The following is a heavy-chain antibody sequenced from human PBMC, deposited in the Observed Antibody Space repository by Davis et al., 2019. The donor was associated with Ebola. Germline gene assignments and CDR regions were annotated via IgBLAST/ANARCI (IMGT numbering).Heavy chain of an antibody. V-gene: IGHV4-34*01. CDR2: INHSGRA. D-gene: IGHD3-10*01. CDR3: ASDYGSGFFDY. CDR1: GGSFSGYY. Sequence: SETLSLTCAVYGGSFSGYYWSWIRQPPGKGLEWIGEINHSGRANYHSSLKSRVTISVDTSKNQFSLKLSPVTAADTAVYYCASDYGSGFFDYWGQGTLVTVSS. J-gene: IGHJ4*02.